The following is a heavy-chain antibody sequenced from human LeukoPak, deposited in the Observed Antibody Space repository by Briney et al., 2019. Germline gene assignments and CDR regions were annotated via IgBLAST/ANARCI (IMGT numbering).Heavy chain of an antibody. CDR3: ARVTTVTTVGY. CDR1: GFNFSSNY. J-gene: IGHJ4*02. Sequence: GGSLRLSCAASGFNFSSNYMSWVRQAPGKGLEWVSVIYSGGSTYYADSVKGRFTISRDNSKNTLYLQMNSLRAEDTAVYYCARVTTVTTVGYWGQGTLVTVSS. CDR2: IYSGGST. V-gene: IGHV3-66*02. D-gene: IGHD4-11*01.